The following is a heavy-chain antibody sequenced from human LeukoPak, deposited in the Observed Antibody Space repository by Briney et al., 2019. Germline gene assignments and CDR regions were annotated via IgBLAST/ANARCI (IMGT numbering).Heavy chain of an antibody. CDR3: ATRKLGNDY. V-gene: IGHV4-59*02. CDR2: IYYTET. Sequence: PSETLSLTCTVSGGSVSNYYWSRIRQSPGKGLEWIGYIYYTETSYNPSLKSRVTISADTSKNQFSLKLYSVTAADTAVYYYATRKLGNDYWGQGTLVTVSS. CDR1: GGSVSNYY. J-gene: IGHJ4*02. D-gene: IGHD7-27*01.